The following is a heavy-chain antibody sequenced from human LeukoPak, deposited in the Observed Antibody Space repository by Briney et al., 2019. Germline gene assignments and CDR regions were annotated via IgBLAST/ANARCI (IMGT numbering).Heavy chain of an antibody. CDR1: GFTFSSYG. D-gene: IGHD1-26*01. Sequence: PGGSLRLSCAASGFTFSSYGMHWVRQAPGKGLEWVAVISYDGSNKYYADSVKGRFTISRDNSKNTLYLQMNSLRAEDTAVYYCAKGGGGRYDAFDIWGQGTMVTVSS. J-gene: IGHJ3*02. CDR3: AKGGGGRYDAFDI. CDR2: ISYDGSNK. V-gene: IGHV3-30*18.